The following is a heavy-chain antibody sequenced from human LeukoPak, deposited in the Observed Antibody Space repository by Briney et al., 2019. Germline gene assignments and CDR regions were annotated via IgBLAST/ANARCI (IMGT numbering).Heavy chain of an antibody. CDR2: IYHSGST. CDR1: GGSISSGGYS. J-gene: IGHJ4*02. CDR3: ARYCGGDCYSFDY. V-gene: IGHV4-30-2*01. D-gene: IGHD2-21*02. Sequence: SQTLSLTCAVSGGSISSGGYSWSWIRKPPGKGLEWIGYIYHSGSTYYNPSLKSRVTISVDRSKNQFSLKLGSVAAADTAVYYCARYCGGDCYSFDYWGQGTLVTVSS.